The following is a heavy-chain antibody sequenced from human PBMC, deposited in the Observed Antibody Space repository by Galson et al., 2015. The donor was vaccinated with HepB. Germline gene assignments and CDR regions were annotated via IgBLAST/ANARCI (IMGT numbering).Heavy chain of an antibody. CDR1: GGSISSSSYY. Sequence: ETLSLTCTVSGGSISSSSYYWGWIRQPPGKGLEWIGSIYYSGSTYYNPSLKSRVTISVDTSKNQFSLKLSSVTAADTAVYYCARRVLEWSHLDYWGQGTLVTVSS. J-gene: IGHJ4*02. D-gene: IGHD3-3*01. CDR3: ARRVLEWSHLDY. CDR2: IYYSGST. V-gene: IGHV4-39*01.